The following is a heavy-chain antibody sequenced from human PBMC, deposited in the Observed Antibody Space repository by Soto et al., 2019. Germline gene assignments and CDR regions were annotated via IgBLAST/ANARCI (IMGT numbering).Heavy chain of an antibody. V-gene: IGHV3-21*01. CDR3: ARETALGYSSSSEFDY. CDR2: ISSSSSYI. J-gene: IGHJ4*02. Sequence: PGGSLRLSCAASGFTFSSYSMNWVRQAPGKGLEWVSSISSSSSYIYYADSVKGRFTISRDNAKNSLYLQMNSLRAEDTAVYYCARETALGYSSSSEFDYWGQGTLVTVSS. CDR1: GFTFSSYS. D-gene: IGHD6-6*01.